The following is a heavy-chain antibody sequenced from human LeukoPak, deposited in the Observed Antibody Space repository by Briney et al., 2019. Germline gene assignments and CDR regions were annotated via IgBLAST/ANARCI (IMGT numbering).Heavy chain of an antibody. CDR1: GFTFSSYA. CDR3: VPDAFDI. J-gene: IGHJ3*02. CDR2: INSDGNTT. Sequence: GGSLRLSCAASGFTFSSYAMHWDRQAPGKGLLWVSRINSDGNTTNYADSVKGRFTISRDNAKNTLYLQMNSLRAEDTAVYYCVPDAFDIWGQGTMVTVSS. V-gene: IGHV3-74*01.